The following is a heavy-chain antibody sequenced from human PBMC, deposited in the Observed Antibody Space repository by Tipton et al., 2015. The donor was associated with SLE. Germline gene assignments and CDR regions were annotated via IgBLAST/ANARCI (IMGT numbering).Heavy chain of an antibody. V-gene: IGHV4-31*02. J-gene: IGHJ4*02. CDR3: ARDAGGYGDYLDY. CDR2: IYYSGST. CDR1: GGSISSGGYY. Sequence: LRLSCTVSGGSISSGGYYWSWIRQHPGKGLEWIGYIYYSGSTNYNPSLKSRVTISVDTSKNQFSLRLRSVTAADTAMYYCARDAGGYGDYLDYWGQGTLVTVSS. D-gene: IGHD4-17*01.